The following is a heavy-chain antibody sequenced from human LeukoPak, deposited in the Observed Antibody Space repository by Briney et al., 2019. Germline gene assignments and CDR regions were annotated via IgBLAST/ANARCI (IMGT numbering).Heavy chain of an antibody. V-gene: IGHV4-34*01. CDR1: GGSFSGYY. CDR3: ARVPIAVAGKVYFDY. J-gene: IGHJ4*02. Sequence: KTSETLSLTCAVYGGSFSGYYWSWIRQPPGKGLEWIGEINHSGSTNYNPSLKSRVTISVDTSKNQFSLKLSSVTAADTAVYYCARVPIAVAGKVYFDYWGQGTLVTVSS. D-gene: IGHD6-19*01. CDR2: INHSGST.